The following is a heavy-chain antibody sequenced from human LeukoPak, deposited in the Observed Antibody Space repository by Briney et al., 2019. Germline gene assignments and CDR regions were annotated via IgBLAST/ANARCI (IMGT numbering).Heavy chain of an antibody. Sequence: GASVKVSCKASGYTFTGYYMHWVRQASGQGLEWMGWINPNNGGTNYAQKFQGRVTMTRDTSTSTAYMELRRLTSDDTAVYYCARDESGEPDYWGQGTLVTVSS. CDR2: INPNNGGT. CDR3: ARDESGEPDY. V-gene: IGHV1-2*02. D-gene: IGHD2-15*01. CDR1: GYTFTGYY. J-gene: IGHJ4*02.